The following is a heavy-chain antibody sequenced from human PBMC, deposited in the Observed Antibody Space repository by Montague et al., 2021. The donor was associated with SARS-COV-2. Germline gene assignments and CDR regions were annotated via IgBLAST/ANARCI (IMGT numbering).Heavy chain of an antibody. Sequence: SETLSLTCTVSGGSISSSSYYWGWIRQPPGKGLEWIGSICYSGSTYYNPSLKSRVTISVDTSKNQFSLKLSSVTAADTAVYYCARHNRQWLETVPNWFDPWGQGTLVTVSS. D-gene: IGHD6-19*01. CDR2: ICYSGST. CDR1: GGSISSSSYY. CDR3: ARHNRQWLETVPNWFDP. V-gene: IGHV4-39*01. J-gene: IGHJ5*02.